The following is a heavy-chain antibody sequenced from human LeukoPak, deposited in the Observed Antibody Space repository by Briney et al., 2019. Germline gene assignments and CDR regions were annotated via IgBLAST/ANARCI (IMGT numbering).Heavy chain of an antibody. D-gene: IGHD1-26*01. CDR2: INLDGTDI. CDR1: GFSFSTHS. V-gene: IGHV3-21*05. Sequence: PGGSLTLSCAASGFSFSTHSMNWVRQAPGKGLEWISFINLDGTDIHYGESVKGRFTISRDNAKNSLYLQMHTLGAEDTAVYYCAGDGVGVLPGDAFDIWSQGTMVTVSS. J-gene: IGHJ3*02. CDR3: AGDGVGVLPGDAFDI.